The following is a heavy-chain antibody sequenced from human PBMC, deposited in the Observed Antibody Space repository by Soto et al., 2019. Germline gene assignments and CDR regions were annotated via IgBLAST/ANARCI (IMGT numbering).Heavy chain of an antibody. CDR2: IHPRGNT. D-gene: IGHD2-2*01. V-gene: IGHV4-4*02. J-gene: IGHJ5*02. Sequence: QVQLQESGPGLVKPSGTLSLTCAVSGESISSTNWWNWVRQPPGKGLEWIGEIHPRGNTNYNPSLKSRVTISVDKSKNQFSLKMNFVTAADTVVYYCARVRQGCSSTSCYFDPWGQGTLVTVSS. CDR3: ARVRQGCSSTSCYFDP. CDR1: GESISSTNW.